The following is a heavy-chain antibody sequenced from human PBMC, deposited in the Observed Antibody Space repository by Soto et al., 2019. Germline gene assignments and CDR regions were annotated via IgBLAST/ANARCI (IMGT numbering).Heavy chain of an antibody. Sequence: QVQLVESGGGVVQPGRSLRLSCAASGFTFSSYGMHWVRQAPGMGLEWVAVISYDGSNKYYADSVKGRFTISRDNSKNPLYLKINGLRAGDRVVFYWAPWSGALDSWGRGPL. CDR1: GFTFSSYG. D-gene: IGHD3-10*01. CDR3: APWSGALDS. V-gene: IGHV3-30*03. CDR2: ISYDGSNK. J-gene: IGHJ4*02.